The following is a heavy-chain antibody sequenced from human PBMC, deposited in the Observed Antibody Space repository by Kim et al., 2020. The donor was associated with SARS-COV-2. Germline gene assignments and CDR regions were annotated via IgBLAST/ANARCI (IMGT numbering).Heavy chain of an antibody. D-gene: IGHD2-15*01. Sequence: SVKASCKASGGTFSSYAIRWVRQAPGQGLEWMGGIIPIFGTANYAQKFQGRVTITADESTSTAYMELSSLRSEDTAVYYCARDRGYCRGGSCYDYYYGMDVWGQGTTVTVSS. J-gene: IGHJ6*02. CDR3: ARDRGYCRGGSCYDYYYGMDV. CDR2: IIPIFGTA. CDR1: GGTFSSYA. V-gene: IGHV1-69*13.